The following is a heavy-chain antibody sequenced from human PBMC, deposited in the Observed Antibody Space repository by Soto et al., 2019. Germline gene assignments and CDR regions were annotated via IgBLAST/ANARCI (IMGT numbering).Heavy chain of an antibody. D-gene: IGHD3-22*01. CDR3: ARVPLTYYYDSSGYFRGKYFDY. V-gene: IGHV4-30-4*01. CDR2: IYYSGST. CDR1: GGSISIGDYY. Sequence: PSETLSLTCTVSGGSISIGDYYWSWIRQPPGKGLEWIGYIYYSGSTYYNPSLKSRVTISVDTSKNQFSLKLSSVTAADTAVYYCARVPLTYYYDSSGYFRGKYFDYWGQGTLVTVSS. J-gene: IGHJ4*02.